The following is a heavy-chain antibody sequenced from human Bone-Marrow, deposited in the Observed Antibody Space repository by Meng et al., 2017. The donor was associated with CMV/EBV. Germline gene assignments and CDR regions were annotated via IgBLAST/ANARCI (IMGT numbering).Heavy chain of an antibody. CDR2: IYYSGST. Sequence: SETLSLTCTVSGGSISSSSYYWGWIRQPPGKGLEWIGSIYYSGSTYYNPSLKSRVTISVDTSKNQFSLKLSSVTAADTAVYYCARVSALTTVTYYYYGMDVWGQGNTVNVAS. CDR3: ARVSALTTVTYYYYGMDV. J-gene: IGHJ6*02. D-gene: IGHD4-11*01. CDR1: GGSISSSSYY. V-gene: IGHV4-39*07.